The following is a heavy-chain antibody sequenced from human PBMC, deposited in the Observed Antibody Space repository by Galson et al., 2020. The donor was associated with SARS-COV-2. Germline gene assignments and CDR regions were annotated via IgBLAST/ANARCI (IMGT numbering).Heavy chain of an antibody. J-gene: IGHJ4*02. V-gene: IGHV4-39*01. CDR1: GGSISSSSYY. D-gene: IGHD3-22*01. CDR2: IFYSGTT. Sequence: SETLSLTCTVSGGSISSSSYYWGWIRQSPGKGLEWIGSIFYSGTTYYNPSLKSRVTVSVDTTRNQFSLKLSSVTAADAAVYYCARFKRNYYSNSVDGFDFWGRGTLVTVSS. CDR3: ARFKRNYYSNSVDGFDF.